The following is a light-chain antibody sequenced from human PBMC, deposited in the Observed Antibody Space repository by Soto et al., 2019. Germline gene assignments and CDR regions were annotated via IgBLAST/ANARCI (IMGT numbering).Light chain of an antibody. V-gene: IGKV2D-29*02. CDR3: MQSTQLPPT. Sequence: DVVMTQTPLSLSVAPGQPASISCNSSHSLLHITGETFLFWYLQKPGQSPQLLIYEVSTRVSGVPDRFSGSGSGTDFTLDISRVETDDVGIYYCMQSTQLPPTFGQGTRLEIK. J-gene: IGKJ5*01. CDR2: EVS. CDR1: HSLLHITGETF.